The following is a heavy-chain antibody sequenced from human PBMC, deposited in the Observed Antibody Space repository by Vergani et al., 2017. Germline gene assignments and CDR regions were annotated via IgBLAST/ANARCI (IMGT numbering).Heavy chain of an antibody. CDR3: AKDPSSPTVTSDYYYYYGMDV. D-gene: IGHD4-11*01. V-gene: IGHV3-30*18. J-gene: IGHJ6*02. Sequence: QVQLVESGGGVVQPGRSLRLSCAASGFTFSSYGMHWVRQAPGKGLEWVAVISYDGSNKYYADSVKGRFTISRDNSKNTLYLQMNNLRAEDTAVYYCAKDPSSPTVTSDYYYYYGMDVWGQGTTVTVSS. CDR2: ISYDGSNK. CDR1: GFTFSSYG.